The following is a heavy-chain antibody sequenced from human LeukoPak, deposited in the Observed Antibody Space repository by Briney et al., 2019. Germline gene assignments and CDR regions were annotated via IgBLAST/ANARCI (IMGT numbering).Heavy chain of an antibody. Sequence: ASVKVSCKASGYTFTSYGISWVRQAPGQGLEWMGWISAYNGNTNYAQKLQGRVTMTTDTSTSTAYMELRSLRSDDTAVYYCARAGYYAIFGVVVNYYYMDVWGKGTTVAVSS. CDR1: GYTFTSYG. J-gene: IGHJ6*03. D-gene: IGHD3-3*01. CDR3: ARAGYYAIFGVVVNYYYMDV. CDR2: ISAYNGNT. V-gene: IGHV1-18*01.